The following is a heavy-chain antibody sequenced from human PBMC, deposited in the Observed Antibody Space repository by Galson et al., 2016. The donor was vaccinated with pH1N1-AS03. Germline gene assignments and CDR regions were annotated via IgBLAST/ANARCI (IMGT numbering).Heavy chain of an antibody. J-gene: IGHJ3*01. D-gene: IGHD3-16*01. CDR2: INYVGST. Sequence: SETLSLTCAIYRGSFSNYYWTRIRQPPGKGLEWIGEINYVGSTNYNPSFNSRVTISVDTSKMQFSLSLSSVTAADTAVYFCARIRGRRRLNLMPGVMYGFDLWGEGSTVIVSS. CDR3: ARIRGRRRLNLMPGVMYGFDL. CDR1: RGSFSNYY. V-gene: IGHV4-34*01.